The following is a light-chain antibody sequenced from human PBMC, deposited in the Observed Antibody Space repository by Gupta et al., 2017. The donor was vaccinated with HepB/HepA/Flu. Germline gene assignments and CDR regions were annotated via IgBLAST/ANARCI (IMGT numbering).Light chain of an antibody. CDR3: QQYMNDLLT. V-gene: IGKV1-5*03. Sequence: DIQMPPYASTLSASVGDSITITCRASDSISTWLTWYQQKPGKAPNLLIYTASTLESGVPSRFSGSGSGTEFTLTISSLQPDDFATYYCQQYMNDLLTFGHGTKVDIK. CDR1: DSISTW. CDR2: TAS. J-gene: IGKJ3*01.